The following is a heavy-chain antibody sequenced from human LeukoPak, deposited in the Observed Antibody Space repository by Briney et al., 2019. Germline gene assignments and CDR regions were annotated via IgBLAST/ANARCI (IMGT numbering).Heavy chain of an antibody. CDR2: IYYSGST. D-gene: IGHD6-13*01. V-gene: IGHV4-61*08. CDR3: ARGGGIRGTSYYYYYMDV. J-gene: IGHJ6*03. Sequence: PSQTLSLTCTVSGGSISSGDYYWSWIRQPPGKGLEWIGYIYYSGSTNYNPSLKSRVTISVDTSKNQFSLKLSSVTAADTAVYYCARGGGIRGTSYYYYYMDVWGKGTTVTVSS. CDR1: GGSISSGDYY.